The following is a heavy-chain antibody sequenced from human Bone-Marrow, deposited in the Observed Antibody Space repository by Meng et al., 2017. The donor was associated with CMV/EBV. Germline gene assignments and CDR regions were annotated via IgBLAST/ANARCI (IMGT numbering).Heavy chain of an antibody. J-gene: IGHJ3*02. CDR3: AKDYIVGATWSAFDI. D-gene: IGHD1-26*01. CDR1: GFTFSSYA. Sequence: GESLKISCAASGFTFSSYAMHWVRQAPGKGLEWVAVISYDGSNKYYADSVKGRFTISRDNAKNSLYLQMNSLRAEDTALYYCAKDYIVGATWSAFDIWGQGTMFTVSS. CDR2: ISYDGSNK. V-gene: IGHV3-30*04.